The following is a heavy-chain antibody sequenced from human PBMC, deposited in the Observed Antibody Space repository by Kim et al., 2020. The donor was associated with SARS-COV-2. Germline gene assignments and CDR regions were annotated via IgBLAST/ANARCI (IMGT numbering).Heavy chain of an antibody. J-gene: IGHJ6*02. Sequence: GGSLRLSCAASGFTFSSHSMHWVRQAPGKGLEWVAVVSYDGSQKYYADSVKGRFTISRDNYKNTLYLQMDSLRAEDTAVYYCARVSMVRGVRNGMDVWGQGTTVSVSS. CDR3: ARVSMVRGVRNGMDV. V-gene: IGHV3-30*04. CDR2: VSYDGSQK. CDR1: GFTFSSHS. D-gene: IGHD3-10*01.